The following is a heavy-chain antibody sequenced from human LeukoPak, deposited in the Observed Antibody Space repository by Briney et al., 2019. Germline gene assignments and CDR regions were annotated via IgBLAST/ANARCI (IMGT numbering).Heavy chain of an antibody. CDR1: GGSISSGSYY. J-gene: IGHJ4*02. CDR2: IYTSGCT. Sequence: SETLSLTCTVSGGSISSGSYYWSWIRQPAGTGLEWIGRIYTSGCTNCNPSLKSRVTISVDTSKNQFSLKLSSVTAADTAVYYCARGTYYDFWSGYSRWGQGTLVTVSS. D-gene: IGHD3-3*01. V-gene: IGHV4-61*02. CDR3: ARGTYYDFWSGYSR.